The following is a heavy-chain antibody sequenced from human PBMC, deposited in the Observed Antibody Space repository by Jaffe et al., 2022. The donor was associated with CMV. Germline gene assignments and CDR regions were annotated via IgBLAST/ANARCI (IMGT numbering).Heavy chain of an antibody. Sequence: EVQLLESGGGLVQPGGSLRLSCAASGFTFSSYAMSWVRQAPGKGLEWVSAISGSGGSTYYADSVKGRFTISRDNSKNTLYLQMNSLRAEDTAVYYCAKDLHYYGSGSYTYIYYYYYGMDVWGQGTTVTVSS. CDR1: GFTFSSYA. J-gene: IGHJ6*02. CDR3: AKDLHYYGSGSYTYIYYYYYGMDV. V-gene: IGHV3-23*01. D-gene: IGHD3-10*01. CDR2: ISGSGGST.